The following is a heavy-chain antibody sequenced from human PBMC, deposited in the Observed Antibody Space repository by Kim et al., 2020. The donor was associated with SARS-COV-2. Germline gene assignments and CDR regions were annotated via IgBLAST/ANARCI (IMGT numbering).Heavy chain of an antibody. D-gene: IGHD3-10*01. J-gene: IGHJ4*02. CDR3: ARESLLWFGELLVDYFDY. Sequence: KSRVTISVDTSKNQFSRKLSSVTAADTAVYYCARESLLWFGELLVDYFDYWGQGTLVTVSS. V-gene: IGHV4-59*01.